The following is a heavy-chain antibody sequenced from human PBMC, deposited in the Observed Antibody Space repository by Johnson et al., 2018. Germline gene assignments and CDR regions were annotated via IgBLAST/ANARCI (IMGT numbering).Heavy chain of an antibody. CDR1: GFTFGDYA. CDR3: TKVQTEIYYYYYMDV. Sequence: VQLVESGGGLVQPGRSLRLSCTASGFTFGDYAMSWFRQAPGKGLEWVGFIRNKAYGGTTEYDASVKGRVTISRDDSKSIAYLQMNSLKTADTAVYYCTKVQTEIYYYYYMDVWGKGTTVTVSS. V-gene: IGHV3-49*03. J-gene: IGHJ6*03. CDR2: IRNKAYGGTT. D-gene: IGHD5-24*01.